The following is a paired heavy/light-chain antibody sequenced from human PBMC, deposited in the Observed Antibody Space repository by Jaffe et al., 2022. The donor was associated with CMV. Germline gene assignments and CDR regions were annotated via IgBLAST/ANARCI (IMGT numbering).Light chain of an antibody. CDR3: QSYDTSLSGSWV. V-gene: IGLV1-40*01. CDR2: GNT. Sequence: QSVLTQPPSVSGAPGQRVTISCTGSSSNIGAAYDVHWYQQLPGTAPKLLIYGNTNRPSGVPDRFSASKSGTSASLAITGLQAEDEADYYCQSYDTSLSGSWVFGGGTKLTVL. CDR1: SSNIGAAYD. J-gene: IGLJ3*02.
Heavy chain of an antibody. CDR2: IYYNGNT. D-gene: IGHD1-26*01. V-gene: IGHV4-39*01. Sequence: QLQLQESGPGLVKPSETLSLTCTVSGGSISSTIYYWGWIRQPPGKGLEWVGSIYYNGNTYYNASLKSRVTISVDTSKNQFSLKLSSVTAADTAIYYCARLGYLEGATSWGQGALVTVSS. CDR3: ARLGYLEGATS. CDR1: GGSISSTIYY. J-gene: IGHJ5*02.